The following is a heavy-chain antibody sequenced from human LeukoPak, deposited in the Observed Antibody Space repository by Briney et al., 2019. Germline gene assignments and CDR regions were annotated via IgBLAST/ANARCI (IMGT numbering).Heavy chain of an antibody. CDR3: ARARSGYLLYYFDY. D-gene: IGHD3-3*01. V-gene: IGHV3-23*01. Sequence: GGSLRLSCAASGFTFSSYAMSWVRQAPGKGLEWVSGISGSGGGTTYYTDSVKGRFTISRDNSKNTLYLQMNSLRAEDTAVYYCARARSGYLLYYFDYWGQGTLVTVSS. CDR1: GFTFSSYA. CDR2: ISGSGGGTT. J-gene: IGHJ4*02.